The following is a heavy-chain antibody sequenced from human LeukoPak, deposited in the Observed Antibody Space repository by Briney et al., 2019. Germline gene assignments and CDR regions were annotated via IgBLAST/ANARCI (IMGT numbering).Heavy chain of an antibody. Sequence: ASVKVSCKASGYTFTSYGISWVRQAPGQGLEWMGWISAYNGNTNYAQKLQGRVTMTTVTSTSTAYMELRSLRSDDTAVYYCARDLGKQWLSTEGAFDIWGQGTMVTVSS. CDR1: GYTFTSYG. D-gene: IGHD6-19*01. CDR2: ISAYNGNT. J-gene: IGHJ3*02. V-gene: IGHV1-18*01. CDR3: ARDLGKQWLSTEGAFDI.